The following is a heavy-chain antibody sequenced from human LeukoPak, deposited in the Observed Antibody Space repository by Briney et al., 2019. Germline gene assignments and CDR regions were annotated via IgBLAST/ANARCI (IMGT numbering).Heavy chain of an antibody. D-gene: IGHD3-22*01. J-gene: IGHJ4*02. CDR3: ARDTYYYDSSGYYNGRYFDY. CDR1: GGSISSYY. V-gene: IGHV4-4*07. CDR2: IYTSGST. Sequence: SETLSLTCTVSGGSISSYYWSWIRQPAGKGLEWIGRIYTSGSTNYNPSLKSRVTMSVDTSTNQFSLKLNSVTAADTAVYYCARDTYYYDSSGYYNGRYFDYWGQGTLVTVSS.